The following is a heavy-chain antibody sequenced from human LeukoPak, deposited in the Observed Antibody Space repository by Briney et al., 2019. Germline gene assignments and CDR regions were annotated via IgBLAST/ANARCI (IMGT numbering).Heavy chain of an antibody. D-gene: IGHD4-11*01. Sequence: SETLSPTCTVSGGSISSGSYYWSWIRQPAGKGLEWIGRIYTSGSTNYNPSLKSRVTISVDTSKNQFSLKLSSVTAADTAVYYCATSTVTKKGFYYYGMDVWGQGTTVTVSS. J-gene: IGHJ6*02. V-gene: IGHV4-61*02. CDR3: ATSTVTKKGFYYYGMDV. CDR1: GGSISSGSYY. CDR2: IYTSGST.